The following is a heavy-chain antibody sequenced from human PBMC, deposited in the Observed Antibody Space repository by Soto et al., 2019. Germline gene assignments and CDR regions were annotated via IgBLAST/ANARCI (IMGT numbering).Heavy chain of an antibody. D-gene: IGHD4-17*01. V-gene: IGHV4-39*01. CDR3: VRQFSVYGDYGRYFDF. J-gene: IGHJ4*02. CDR2: IYYSGST. Sequence: PSETLSVTCTVSGGSISSSGYYWVWIRQPPGKGLEWIGTIYYSGSTYYNPSLKSRVTISVDTSKNQFSLKLSSVTAADTAVYYCVRQFSVYGDYGRYFDFWGQATLVTISS. CDR1: GGSISSSGYY.